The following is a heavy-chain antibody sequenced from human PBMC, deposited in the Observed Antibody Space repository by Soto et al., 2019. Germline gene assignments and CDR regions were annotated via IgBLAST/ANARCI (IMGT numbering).Heavy chain of an antibody. CDR1: GGSLSSYH. V-gene: IGHV4-34*01. CDR3: ARGRRQQLVRSKFDWFDP. CDR2: INDSGST. Sequence: PSETLSLTCAVYGGSLSSYHYDWIRQSPGKGLEWIGEINDSGSTNYNPSLKSRVTISVDKSKNQFSLRLNSVTAADTAVYYCARGRRQQLVRSKFDWFDPWGQG. D-gene: IGHD6-13*01. J-gene: IGHJ5*02.